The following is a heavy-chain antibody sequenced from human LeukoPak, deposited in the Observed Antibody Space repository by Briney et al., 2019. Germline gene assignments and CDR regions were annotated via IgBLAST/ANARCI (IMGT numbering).Heavy chain of an antibody. D-gene: IGHD4-23*01. CDR1: GGTFSSYA. CDR3: AREGYSLNFDY. Sequence: ASVRASCKASGGTFSSYAISWVRQAPGQGLEWMGRIIPIFGTANYAQKFQGRVTITTDESTSTAYMELSSLRSEDTAVYYCAREGYSLNFDYWGQGTLVTVSS. J-gene: IGHJ4*02. V-gene: IGHV1-69*05. CDR2: IIPIFGTA.